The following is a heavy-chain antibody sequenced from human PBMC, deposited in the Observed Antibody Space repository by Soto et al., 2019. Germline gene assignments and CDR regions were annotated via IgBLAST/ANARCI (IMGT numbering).Heavy chain of an antibody. CDR3: TRTSALDV. J-gene: IGHJ6*02. CDR2: IRSKAYGGTT. V-gene: IGHV3-49*04. Sequence: GGSLRLSCTASGFTFGDYAMSWVRQAPGKGLEWVGFIRSKAYGGTTEYAASVKGRFTISRDDSKSIAYLQMNSLKTEDTAVYYWTRTSALDVWGQGTTVTVSS. CDR1: GFTFGDYA.